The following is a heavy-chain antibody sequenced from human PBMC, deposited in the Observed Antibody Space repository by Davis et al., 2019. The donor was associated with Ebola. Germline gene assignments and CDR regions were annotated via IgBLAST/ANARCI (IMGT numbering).Heavy chain of an antibody. V-gene: IGHV1-18*01. J-gene: IGHJ6*02. CDR3: ARDGWASYYDFWSGAYGMDV. CDR1: GYTFTSYG. CDR2: ISAYNGNT. Sequence: ASVKVSCKASGYTFTSYGISWVRQAPGQGLEWMGWISAYNGNTNYAQKLQGRVTMTTDTSTSTAYMELRSLRSDDTAVYYCARDGWASYYDFWSGAYGMDVWGQGTTVTVSS. D-gene: IGHD3-3*01.